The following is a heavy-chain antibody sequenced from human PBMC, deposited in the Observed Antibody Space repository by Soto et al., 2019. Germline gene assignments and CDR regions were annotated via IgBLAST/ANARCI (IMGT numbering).Heavy chain of an antibody. J-gene: IGHJ4*02. CDR3: ARQSYDSSDYFDY. CDR1: GDSMSSSSYY. V-gene: IGHV4-39*01. D-gene: IGHD3-22*01. CDR2: IYYSGST. Sequence: SETLSLTCTVSGDSMSSSSYYWGWVRQPPGKGLEWIGSIYYSGSTYYNPSLKSRVTISVDTSRIHFSLKLISVTAADTAVYYCARQSYDSSDYFDYWGQGALVTVSS.